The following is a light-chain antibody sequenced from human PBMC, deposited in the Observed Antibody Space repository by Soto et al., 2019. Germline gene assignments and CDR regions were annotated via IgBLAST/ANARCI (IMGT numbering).Light chain of an antibody. CDR2: GAS. Sequence: ESVLTRSPGTLSLSPGERATLSCRASQRVSNNYLAWYQPKPGQAPRLLIHGASNRATGLPDRFSGRASGTDFTLTISRLEPEESAVYYCQQYYDGPWTFGQGSKE. J-gene: IGKJ1*01. CDR1: QRVSNNY. CDR3: QQYYDGPWT. V-gene: IGKV3-20*01.